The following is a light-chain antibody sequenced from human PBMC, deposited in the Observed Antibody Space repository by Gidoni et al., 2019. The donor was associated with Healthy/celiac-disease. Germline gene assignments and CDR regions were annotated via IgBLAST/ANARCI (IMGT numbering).Light chain of an antibody. V-gene: IGLV3-19*01. CDR1: SLSSYY. Sequence: SSALTQDPAVSVALGQTVRITCQGDSLSSYYASWYQQKPGQAPVLVIYGKNNRPSGIPDRCSGSSSGNTASLTITGAQAEDEADYYCNSRDSSGNHYVVFGGGTKLTVL. CDR3: NSRDSSGNHYVV. J-gene: IGLJ2*01. CDR2: GKN.